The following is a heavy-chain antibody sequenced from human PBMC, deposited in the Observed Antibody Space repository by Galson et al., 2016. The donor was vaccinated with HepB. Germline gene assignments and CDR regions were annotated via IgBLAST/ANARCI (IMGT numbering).Heavy chain of an antibody. CDR3: AKGKLLWFGELPQDDSFDF. Sequence: APGKGLEWVSLISWDGTSAYYADSVKGRFTISRDNTKNSLYLQMNSLRAEDTALYYCAKGKLLWFGELPQDDSFDFWGQGTMVTVSS. J-gene: IGHJ3*01. D-gene: IGHD3-10*01. CDR2: ISWDGTSA. V-gene: IGHV3-43D*04.